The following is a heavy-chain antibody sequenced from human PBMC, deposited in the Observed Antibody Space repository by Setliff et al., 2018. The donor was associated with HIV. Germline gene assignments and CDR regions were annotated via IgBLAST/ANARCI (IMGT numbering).Heavy chain of an antibody. V-gene: IGHV3-7*03. CDR1: GFAFSSLW. CDR3: ASDLNWASADY. CDR2: IKQDGSEK. D-gene: IGHD7-27*01. Sequence: GSLRLSCAASGFAFSSLWVSWVRQAPGRGLECVANIKQDGSEKYYVDSVKGRFTVSRNNAENSLSLQMNSLTVDDTAIYYCASDLNWASADYWGQGILVTVSS. J-gene: IGHJ4*02.